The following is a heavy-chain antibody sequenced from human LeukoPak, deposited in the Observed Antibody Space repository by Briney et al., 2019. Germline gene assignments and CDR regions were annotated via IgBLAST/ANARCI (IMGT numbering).Heavy chain of an antibody. D-gene: IGHD5-12*01. CDR3: ARQFSGYDAFDY. J-gene: IGHJ4*02. CDR1: GGSISSSSYY. V-gene: IGHV4-39*01. CDR2: IYYSGST. Sequence: SETLSLTCTVSGGSISSSSYYWGWIRQPPGKGLEWIGSIYYSGSTYYNPSLKSRVTISVDTPKNQFSLKLSSVTAADTAVYYCARQFSGYDAFDYWGQGTLVTVSS.